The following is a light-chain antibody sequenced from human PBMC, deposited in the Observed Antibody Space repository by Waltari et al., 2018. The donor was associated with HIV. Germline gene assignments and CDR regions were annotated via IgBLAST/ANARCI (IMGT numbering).Light chain of an antibody. CDR1: RTNVGDYNY. J-gene: IGLJ1*01. CDR2: DVN. CDR3: CSYAGTYTYV. V-gene: IGLV2-11*01. Sequence: QSALTQPRSVSGSPGQSVTISCTGTRTNVGDYNYVSWYQQHPDKAPKLMIFDVNQRPSGVPDRFSGSKSGNPASLTISGLQAEDEADYYCCSYAGTYTYVFGSGTKVTVL.